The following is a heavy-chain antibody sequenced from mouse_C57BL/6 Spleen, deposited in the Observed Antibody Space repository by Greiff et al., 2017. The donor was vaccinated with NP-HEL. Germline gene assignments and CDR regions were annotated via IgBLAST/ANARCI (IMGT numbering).Heavy chain of an antibody. CDR1: GYTFTDYY. D-gene: IGHD1-1*01. V-gene: IGHV1-26*01. CDR3: AREDYYGSGYFDV. Sequence: VQLQQSGPELVKPGASVKISCKASGYTFTDYYMNWVKQSHGKSLEWIGDINPNNGGTSYNQKFKGKATLTVDKSSSTAYMELRSLTSEDAAVYYCAREDYYGSGYFDVWGTGTTVTVSS. CDR2: INPNNGGT. J-gene: IGHJ1*03.